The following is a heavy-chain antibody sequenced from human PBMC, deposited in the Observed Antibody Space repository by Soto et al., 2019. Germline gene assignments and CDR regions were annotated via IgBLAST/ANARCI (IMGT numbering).Heavy chain of an antibody. CDR3: ARGGNPPLRSLGGDY. Sequence: SETLSLTCAVYGGSFSGYYWSWIRQPPGKGLEWIGEINHSGSTNYNPSLKSRVTISVDTSQNQFSLKLSSVTAADTAVYYCARGGNPPLRSLGGDYWGQGTLVTVSS. V-gene: IGHV4-34*01. J-gene: IGHJ4*02. CDR1: GGSFSGYY. D-gene: IGHD3-3*01. CDR2: INHSGST.